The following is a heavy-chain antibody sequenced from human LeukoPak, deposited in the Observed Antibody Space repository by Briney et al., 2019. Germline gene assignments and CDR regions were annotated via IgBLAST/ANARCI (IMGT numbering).Heavy chain of an antibody. CDR2: ISSSSSYI. Sequence: GGSLRLSCAASGFTFSSYSMNWVRQAPGKGLEWVSSISSSSSYIYYADSVKGRFTISRDNAKNSLYLQMNSLRAEDTAVYYCARGTYGILTGYSRASYGMDVWGKGTTVTVSS. CDR3: ARGTYGILTGYSRASYGMDV. V-gene: IGHV3-21*01. J-gene: IGHJ6*04. D-gene: IGHD3-9*01. CDR1: GFTFSSYS.